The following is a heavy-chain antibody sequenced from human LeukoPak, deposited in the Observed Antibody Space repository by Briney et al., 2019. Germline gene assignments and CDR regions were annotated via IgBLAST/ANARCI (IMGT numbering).Heavy chain of an antibody. Sequence: PSETLSLTCTVSGGSISSGGYYWSWIRQPPGKGLEWIGYVYHSGSTYYNPSLKSRVTISVDTSKNQFSLKLSSVTAADTAVYYCARGNTETDAFDIWGQGTMVTVSS. V-gene: IGHV4-30-2*01. CDR2: VYHSGST. D-gene: IGHD2/OR15-2a*01. J-gene: IGHJ3*02. CDR1: GGSISSGGYY. CDR3: ARGNTETDAFDI.